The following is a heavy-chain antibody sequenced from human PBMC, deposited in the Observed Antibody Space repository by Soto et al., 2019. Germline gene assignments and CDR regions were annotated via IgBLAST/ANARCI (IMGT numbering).Heavy chain of an antibody. CDR1: GGSISSGGYY. CDR2: IYYGGST. V-gene: IGHV4-31*03. J-gene: IGHJ6*02. D-gene: IGHD3-10*01. CDR3: ARLITMIRGVIMDYYYYYGMDV. Sequence: SETLSLTCTVSGGSISSGGYYWSWIRQHPGKGLEWIGYIYYGGSTYYNPSLKSRVTISVDTSKNQFSLKPSSVTAADTAVYYCARLITMIRGVIMDYYYYYGMDVWGQGTTVTVSS.